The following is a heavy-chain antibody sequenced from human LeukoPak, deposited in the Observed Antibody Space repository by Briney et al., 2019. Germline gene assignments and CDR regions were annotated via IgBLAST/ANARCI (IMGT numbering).Heavy chain of an antibody. CDR2: IYYSGST. V-gene: IGHV4-39*07. J-gene: IGHJ4*02. D-gene: IGHD6-13*01. CDR1: GGSISSSSYY. Sequence: PSETLSPTCTVSGGSISSSSYYWGWIRQPPGKGLEWIGSIYYSGSTYYNPSLKSRVTISVDTSKNQFSLKLSSVTAADTAVYYCAREFPRYLAAAGDYWGQGTLVTVSS. CDR3: AREFPRYLAAAGDY.